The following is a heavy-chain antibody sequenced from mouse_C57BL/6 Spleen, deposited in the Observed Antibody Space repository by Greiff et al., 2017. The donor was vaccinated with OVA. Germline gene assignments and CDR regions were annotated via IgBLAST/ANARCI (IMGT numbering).Heavy chain of an antibody. CDR2: IYPGNSDT. J-gene: IGHJ2*01. CDR3: TRSHGSSGYFDY. Sequence: EVQLQQSGTVLARPGASVKMSCKSSGYTFTSYWMHWVKQRPGQGLEWIGAIYPGNSDTSYNQKFKGKAKLTAVTSASTAYMELSSLTNEDSAVYYCTRSHGSSGYFDYWGQGTTLTVSS. V-gene: IGHV1-5*01. D-gene: IGHD1-1*01. CDR1: GYTFTSYW.